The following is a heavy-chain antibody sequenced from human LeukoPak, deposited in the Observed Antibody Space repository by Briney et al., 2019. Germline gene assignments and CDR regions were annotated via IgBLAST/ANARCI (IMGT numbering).Heavy chain of an antibody. CDR3: ARGVLTTVSYNMDV. J-gene: IGHJ6*03. Sequence: SETLSLTCTVSGGSVSSHQWSWIRQPPGKGLEWIGYIYYSGSTNYNPSLRSRFTISIDRSTNRFSLRLSSVTAADTAMYYCARGVLTTVSYNMDVWGNGTTVTVSS. CDR1: GGSVSSHQ. V-gene: IGHV4-59*02. D-gene: IGHD4-11*01. CDR2: IYYSGST.